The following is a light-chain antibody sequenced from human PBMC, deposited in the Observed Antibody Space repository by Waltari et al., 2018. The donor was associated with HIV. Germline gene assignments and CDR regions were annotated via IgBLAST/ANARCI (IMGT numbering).Light chain of an antibody. CDR1: RSDIGAYNY. CDR3: SSYTTSNTYV. Sequence: QSALAQPASVSGSPGQSITFSCTGTRSDIGAYNYVSWYQKHPDKAPKVIIYRVKSRPSGVSDRFAGAKSGNTASLTISWLQAEDEADYYCSSYTTSNTYVFGRGTTVSVL. J-gene: IGLJ1*01. V-gene: IGLV2-14*01. CDR2: RVK.